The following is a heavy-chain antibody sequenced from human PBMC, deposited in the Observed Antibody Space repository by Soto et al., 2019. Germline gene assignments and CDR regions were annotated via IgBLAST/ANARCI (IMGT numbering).Heavy chain of an antibody. V-gene: IGHV4-4*01. J-gene: IGHJ4*02. CDR2: IYHSGST. Sequence: TLSLTCAVSGGSISSSYWWNWVRQPPEKGLEWIGKIYHSGSTNYNPSLKNRVTTSVDKSNNQFSLRLSSVTAADTAVYFCVTSLNYDFWRDGGRHYYFDYWGQGTLVTVSS. CDR3: VTSLNYDFWRDGGRHYYFDY. D-gene: IGHD3-3*01. CDR1: GGSISSSYW.